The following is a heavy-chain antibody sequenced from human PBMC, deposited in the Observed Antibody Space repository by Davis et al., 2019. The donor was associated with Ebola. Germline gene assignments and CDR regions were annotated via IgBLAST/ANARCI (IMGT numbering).Heavy chain of an antibody. J-gene: IGHJ6*02. CDR2: MNPNSGNT. CDR1: GGTFSSYA. CDR3: ARAGYSGYDPLTNYYYYYGMDV. Sequence: AASVKVSCKASGGTFSSYAISWVRQATGQGLEWMGWMNPNSGNTGYAQKFQGRVTMTRNTSISTAYMELSSLRSEDTAVYYCARAGYSGYDPLTNYYYYYGMDVWGQGTTVTVSS. V-gene: IGHV1-8*02. D-gene: IGHD5-12*01.